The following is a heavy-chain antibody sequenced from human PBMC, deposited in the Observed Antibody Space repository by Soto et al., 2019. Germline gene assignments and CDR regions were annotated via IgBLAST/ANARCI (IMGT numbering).Heavy chain of an antibody. CDR2: ISGSGGST. CDR3: ARDQVPEVGGAYYGMDV. D-gene: IGHD2-21*01. Sequence: GGSLRLSCAASGFTFSSYAMSWVRQAPGKGLEWVSAISGSGGSTYYADSVKGRFTISRDNSKNTLYLQMNSLRAEDTAVYYCARDQVPEVGGAYYGMDVWGQGTTVTVSS. V-gene: IGHV3-23*01. CDR1: GFTFSSYA. J-gene: IGHJ6*02.